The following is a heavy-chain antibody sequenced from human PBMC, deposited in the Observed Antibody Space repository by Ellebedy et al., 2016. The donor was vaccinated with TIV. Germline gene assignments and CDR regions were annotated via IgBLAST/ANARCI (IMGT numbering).Heavy chain of an antibody. CDR3: ARARIRRFSSSPLFDF. D-gene: IGHD6-13*01. CDR1: GYTFNTNA. CDR2: INAGNGIA. Sequence: ASVKVSXXASGYTFNTNALHWVRQAPGQGLEWMGWINAGNGIAKYSQKFLGRVTFTRDTSASTAYMELSSLRSEDTAVYYCARARIRRFSSSPLFDFWGQGALVTVSS. V-gene: IGHV1-3*01. J-gene: IGHJ4*02.